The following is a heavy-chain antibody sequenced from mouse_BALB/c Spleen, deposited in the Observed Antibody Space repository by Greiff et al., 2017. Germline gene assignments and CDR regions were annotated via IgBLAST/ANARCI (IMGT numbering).Heavy chain of an antibody. CDR3: ARDDWDDYYAMDY. Sequence: EVKLQESGGGLVKPGGSLKLSCAASGFTFSSYAMSWVRQSPEKRLEWVAEISSGGSYTYYPDTVTGRFTISRDNAKNTLYLEMSSLRSEDTAMYYCARDDWDDYYAMDYWGQGTSVTVSS. V-gene: IGHV5-9-4*01. D-gene: IGHD4-1*01. CDR2: ISSGGSYT. J-gene: IGHJ4*01. CDR1: GFTFSSYA.